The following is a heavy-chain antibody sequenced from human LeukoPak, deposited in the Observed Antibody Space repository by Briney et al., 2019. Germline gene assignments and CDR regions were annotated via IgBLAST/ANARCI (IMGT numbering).Heavy chain of an antibody. V-gene: IGHV1-8*02. Sequence: ASVKVSCKASGYTFTGYYIHWVRQATGQGLEWMGWMNPNSGNTGYAQKFQGRVTMTRNTSISTAYMELSSLRSEDTAVYYCAREVGPYRDIVVVVADHWFDPWGQGTLVTVSS. CDR3: AREVGPYRDIVVVVADHWFDP. D-gene: IGHD2-15*01. CDR1: GYTFTGYY. J-gene: IGHJ5*02. CDR2: MNPNSGNT.